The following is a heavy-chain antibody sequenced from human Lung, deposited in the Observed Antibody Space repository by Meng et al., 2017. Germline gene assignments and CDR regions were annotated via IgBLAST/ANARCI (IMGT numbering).Heavy chain of an antibody. V-gene: IGHV4-4*02. CDR1: GGSISSSNW. J-gene: IGHJ4*02. D-gene: IGHD3-22*01. CDR3: AREIEGYYDSSGYSYYFDY. Sequence: QVQLQESGPGLVKPSGTLSLTCPVSGGSISSSNWWSWVRQPPGKGLEWIGEIYHSGSTNYNPSLKSRVTISVDKSKNQFSLKLSSVTAADTAVYYCAREIEGYYDSSGYSYYFDYWGQGTLVTVSS. CDR2: IYHSGST.